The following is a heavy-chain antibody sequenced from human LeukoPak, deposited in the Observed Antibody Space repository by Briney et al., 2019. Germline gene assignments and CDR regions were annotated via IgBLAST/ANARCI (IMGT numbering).Heavy chain of an antibody. Sequence: PSETLSLTCTVSGGSISSSSYYWGWIRQPPGKGLEWIGNIYYIGSTYYNPSLKSRVTISVDTSKNQFSLKLSSVTAADTAVYYCARHIGGRYYYYYMDVWGKGTTVTISS. CDR1: GGSISSSSYY. CDR3: ARHIGGRYYYYYMDV. V-gene: IGHV4-39*01. J-gene: IGHJ6*03. D-gene: IGHD3-16*02. CDR2: IYYIGST.